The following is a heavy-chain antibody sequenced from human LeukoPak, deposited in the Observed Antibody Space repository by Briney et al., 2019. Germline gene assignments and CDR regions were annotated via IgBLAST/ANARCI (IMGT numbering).Heavy chain of an antibody. CDR3: ARDPIAVAGNTGYFDY. V-gene: IGHV3-30*04. CDR1: GFTFSSYA. J-gene: IGHJ4*02. Sequence: GGSLRLSCAASGFTFSSYAMHWVRQAPGKGLEGVAVISYDGSNKYYAHSVKGRFTLSRDNSKNTLYLQMNSLRAEDTAVYYCARDPIAVAGNTGYFDYWGQGTLVTVSS. D-gene: IGHD6-19*01. CDR2: ISYDGSNK.